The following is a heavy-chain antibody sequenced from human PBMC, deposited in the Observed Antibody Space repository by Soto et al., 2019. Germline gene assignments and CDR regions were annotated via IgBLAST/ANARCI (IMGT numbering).Heavy chain of an antibody. D-gene: IGHD3-16*01. Sequence: QVQLVQSGAEVKKPGASVKVSCKASGYSFSGYAMHWVRQGPGHRLEWMGWINTGNGNTKYSQKFQGRVTIIRDTSATTVYMEVSSRRSEDTAVYYCARDYDLWGQGTLVTVSS. J-gene: IGHJ4*02. CDR2: INTGNGNT. CDR3: ARDYDL. CDR1: GYSFSGYA. V-gene: IGHV1-3*04.